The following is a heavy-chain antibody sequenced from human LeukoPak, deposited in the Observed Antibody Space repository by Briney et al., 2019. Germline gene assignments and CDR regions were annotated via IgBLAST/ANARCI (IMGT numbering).Heavy chain of an antibody. D-gene: IGHD3-9*01. CDR3: ARRGDGDILTAYYFFDS. CDR2: INPNSGGT. V-gene: IGHV1-2*02. CDR1: GYTFTGYY. J-gene: IGHJ4*02. Sequence: ASVKVSCKASGYTFTGYYIHWVRQAPGQGLEWMGWINPNSGGTIYAQKFQGGVTMTRDTSISTAYMELNSLRSDDTAVYYCARRGDGDILTAYYFFDSWGQGTLVAVSS.